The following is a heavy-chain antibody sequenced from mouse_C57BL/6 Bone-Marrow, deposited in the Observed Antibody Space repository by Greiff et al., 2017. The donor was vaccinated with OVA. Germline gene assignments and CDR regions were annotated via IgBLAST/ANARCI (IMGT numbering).Heavy chain of an antibody. V-gene: IGHV5-17*01. Sequence: EVQLVESGGGLVKPGGSLKLSCAASGFTFSDYGMHWVRQAPEKGLEWVAYISSGSSTIYYADTVKGRFTISRDNAKNTLFLTMTSLRSEDTAMYYCARLGDYSWFAYWGQGTLVTVSA. CDR1: GFTFSDYG. CDR3: ARLGDYSWFAY. D-gene: IGHD1-1*01. CDR2: ISSGSSTI. J-gene: IGHJ3*01.